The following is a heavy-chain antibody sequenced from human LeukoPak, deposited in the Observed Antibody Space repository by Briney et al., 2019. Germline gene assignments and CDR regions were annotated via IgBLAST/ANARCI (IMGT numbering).Heavy chain of an antibody. D-gene: IGHD3-16*01. Sequence: PSETLSLTCTVSGGSISGYYWTWIRQPPGKGLEWIGYVSYSGSTYYNPSLKSRVTISVDTSKNQFSLSLRSVTAADTAVYYCARGYDYADKWGQGTLVTVSS. J-gene: IGHJ4*02. V-gene: IGHV4-59*01. CDR3: ARGYDYADK. CDR1: GGSISGYY. CDR2: VSYSGST.